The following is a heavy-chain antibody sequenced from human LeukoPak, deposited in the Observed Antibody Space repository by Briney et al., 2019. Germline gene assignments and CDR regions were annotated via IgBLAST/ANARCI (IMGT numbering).Heavy chain of an antibody. CDR3: ARARYVNSFYAFDI. J-gene: IGHJ3*02. Sequence: SETLSLTCSASSVSISSFFWSWIRQHPGKGLEWIGSIHYSGDTKYNPSLKSRVTIFGDTSKNQFFLKLSSVTAADTAVYYCARARYVNSFYAFDIWGQGTLVTVSS. CDR1: SVSISSFF. D-gene: IGHD3-9*01. CDR2: IHYSGDT. V-gene: IGHV4-59*01.